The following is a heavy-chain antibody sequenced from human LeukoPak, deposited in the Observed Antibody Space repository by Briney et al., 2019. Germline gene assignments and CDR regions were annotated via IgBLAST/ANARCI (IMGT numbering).Heavy chain of an antibody. CDR3: ARGRPAVH. CDR2: IYYSGTT. CDR1: GGSISSGSYY. Sequence: SETLSLTCTVSGGSISSGSYYWVWIRQPPGKGLEWIGTIYYSGTTYYNPSLKSRVTISVDTSKNQFSLRLSSVTAADTAVYYCARGRPAVHWGQGTLVTVSS. V-gene: IGHV4-39*07. J-gene: IGHJ4*02.